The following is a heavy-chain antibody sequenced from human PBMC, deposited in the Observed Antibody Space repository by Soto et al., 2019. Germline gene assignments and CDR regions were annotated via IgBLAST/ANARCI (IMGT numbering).Heavy chain of an antibody. V-gene: IGHV1-69*06. CDR3: ARGVYGSGNYYTGPSAFAI. Sequence: QVQLEQSGAEVKKPGSSVKVSCKASGGTLSDHGVAWLRQAPGQGLEWMGGTIPVFNTAKYAQKFQGRVTVTADKFTNIAYMELSSLRSEDTAVYFCARGVYGSGNYYTGPSAFAIWGQGTRVIVSS. J-gene: IGHJ3*02. D-gene: IGHD3-10*01. CDR2: TIPVFNTA. CDR1: GGTLSDHG.